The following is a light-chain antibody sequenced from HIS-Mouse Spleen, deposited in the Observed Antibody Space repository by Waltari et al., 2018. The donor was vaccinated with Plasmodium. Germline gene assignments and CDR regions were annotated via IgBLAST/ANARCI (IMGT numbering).Light chain of an antibody. CDR2: GAS. CDR3: QQYGSSPYT. J-gene: IGKJ2*01. Sequence: EIVLTQSPGTLSLSPGKRATLSCRASQRVSSSYLAWYQQKPGQPPRLLIYGASSRATGIPDRFSGSGSGTDFTLTISRLEPEDFAVYYCQQYGSSPYTFGQGTKLEIK. V-gene: IGKV3-20*01. CDR1: QRVSSSY.